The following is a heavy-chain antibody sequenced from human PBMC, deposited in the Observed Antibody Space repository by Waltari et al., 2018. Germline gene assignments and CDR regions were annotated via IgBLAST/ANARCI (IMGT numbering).Heavy chain of an antibody. CDR3: ARGSSYYDFWSGLHYFDY. Sequence: QVQLQESSPGLVKPSETLSLTCTVSGGSISSYYWSWIRQPPGKGLEWIGYIYYSGSTNYNPSLKSRVTISVDTSKNQFSLKLSSVTAADTAVYYCARGSSYYDFWSGLHYFDYWGQGTLVTVSS. CDR2: IYYSGST. J-gene: IGHJ4*02. V-gene: IGHV4-59*01. D-gene: IGHD3-3*01. CDR1: GGSISSYY.